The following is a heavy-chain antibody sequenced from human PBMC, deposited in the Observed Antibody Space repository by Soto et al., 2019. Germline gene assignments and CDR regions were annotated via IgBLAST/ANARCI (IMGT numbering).Heavy chain of an antibody. D-gene: IGHD6-13*01. CDR1: GGSISSSSYY. CDR3: ARHEGIAAAGVDY. CDR2: IYYSGST. Sequence: SETLSLTCTVSGGSISSSSYYWGWIRQPPGKGLEWIGSIYYSGSTYYNPSLKSRVTISVDTSKNQFSLKLSSVTAADTAVYYCARHEGIAAAGVDYWGQGTLVTVSS. V-gene: IGHV4-39*01. J-gene: IGHJ4*02.